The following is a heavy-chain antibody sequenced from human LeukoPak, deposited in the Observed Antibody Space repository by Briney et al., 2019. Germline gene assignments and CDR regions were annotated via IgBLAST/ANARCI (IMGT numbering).Heavy chain of an antibody. D-gene: IGHD3-22*01. Sequence: GESLKISCKGSGYSFTSYWIGWVRQMPGKGLEWMGIISPGDSDTRYSPSFQGQVTISADKSISTAYLQWSSLKASDTAMYYCARPSGGYYYDSSGPYRALGAFDIWGQGTMVTVSS. CDR3: ARPSGGYYYDSSGPYRALGAFDI. V-gene: IGHV5-51*03. CDR1: GYSFTSYW. J-gene: IGHJ3*02. CDR2: ISPGDSDT.